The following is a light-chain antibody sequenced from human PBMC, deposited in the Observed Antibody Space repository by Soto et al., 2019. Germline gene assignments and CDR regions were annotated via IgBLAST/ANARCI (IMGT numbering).Light chain of an antibody. CDR2: DVS. J-gene: IGLJ1*01. V-gene: IGLV2-11*01. Sequence: QSALTQPRSVSGSPGQSVTISCTGTSSDVGGYNYVSWYQQHPGKAPKLMIYDVSKRPSGVPDRVSGSKSGNTASLTISGLQAEDEDDYYCCSYAGSDTYVFGTGTKVTVL. CDR3: CSYAGSDTYV. CDR1: SSDVGGYNY.